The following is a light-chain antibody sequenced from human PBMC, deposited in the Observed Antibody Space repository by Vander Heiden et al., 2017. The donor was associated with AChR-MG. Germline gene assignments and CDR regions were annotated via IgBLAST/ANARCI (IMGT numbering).Light chain of an antibody. J-gene: IGLJ3*02. V-gene: IGLV3-1*01. CDR2: QND. CDR3: QAWDSRSNWV. CDR1: RLGNKY. Sequence: SSELTQPPPVSVSPGQTASITCSGDRLGNKYASWYQQKPGQSPVLVIHQNDKRPSGIPERFSGSSSGNTATLDEADYFCQAWDSRSNWVFGGGTKLTVL.